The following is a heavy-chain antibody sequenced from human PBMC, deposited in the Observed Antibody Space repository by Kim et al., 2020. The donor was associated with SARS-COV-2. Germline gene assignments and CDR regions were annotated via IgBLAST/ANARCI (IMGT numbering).Heavy chain of an antibody. CDR2: ISAYNGNT. CDR3: ARGRGSGRGCSGGSCYSPFDY. Sequence: ASVKVSCKASGYTFTSYGISWVRQAPGQGLEWMGWISAYNGNTNYAQKLQGRVTMTTDTSTSTAYMELRSLRSDDTAVYYCARGRGSGRGCSGGSCYSPFDYWGQGTLVTVSS. CDR1: GYTFTSYG. V-gene: IGHV1-18*04. J-gene: IGHJ4*02. D-gene: IGHD2-15*01.